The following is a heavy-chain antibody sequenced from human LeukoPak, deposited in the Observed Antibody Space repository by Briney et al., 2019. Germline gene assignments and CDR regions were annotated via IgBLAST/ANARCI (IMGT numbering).Heavy chain of an antibody. CDR1: GDSVSSNSVG. D-gene: IGHD6-13*01. Sequence: SQTLSLTCAFSGDSVSSNSVGWNWIRQSPSRGLEWLGRTYYGSKWYTDYAVSVISRITINVDTSKNQFSLQLNSVTPEDTAVYHCARGGLRRSLGWFDPWGQGTLVTVSS. V-gene: IGHV6-1*01. CDR2: TYYGSKWYT. J-gene: IGHJ5*02. CDR3: ARGGLRRSLGWFDP.